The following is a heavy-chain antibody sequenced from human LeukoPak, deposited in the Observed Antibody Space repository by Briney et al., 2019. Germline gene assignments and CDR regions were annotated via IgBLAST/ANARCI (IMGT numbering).Heavy chain of an antibody. D-gene: IGHD2-2*01. CDR2: IYYSGST. Sequence: SETLSLTCTVSGGSISSYYWSWIRQPPGKGLEWIGYIYYSGSTNYNPSLKSRVTISVDTSKNQFSLKLSSVTAADTAVYYCARLGYCSSISCPYYYYYGMDVWGQGTTVTVSS. J-gene: IGHJ6*02. CDR3: ARLGYCSSISCPYYYYYGMDV. CDR1: GGSISSYY. V-gene: IGHV4-59*08.